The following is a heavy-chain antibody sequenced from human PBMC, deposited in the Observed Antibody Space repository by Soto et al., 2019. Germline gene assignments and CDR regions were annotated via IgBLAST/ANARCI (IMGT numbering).Heavy chain of an antibody. CDR2: IRSKVNRYAT. D-gene: IGHD6-19*01. V-gene: IGHV3-73*01. Sequence: GGSLKLSXAASGFTFSGSAMHWVRQASGKGLEWVGRIRSKVNRYATAYAASVKGRFTISRDDSKNTAFLQMNSLKTEDTAVYYCTRLAVGGTDSWGQGTLFTVSS. J-gene: IGHJ4*02. CDR1: GFTFSGSA. CDR3: TRLAVGGTDS.